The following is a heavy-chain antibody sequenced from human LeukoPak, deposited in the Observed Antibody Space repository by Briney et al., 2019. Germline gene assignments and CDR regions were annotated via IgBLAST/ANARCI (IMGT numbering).Heavy chain of an antibody. CDR3: ARGSTYYDSSGQVPFDY. D-gene: IGHD3-22*01. CDR2: ISSSSSTI. Sequence: GGLLRLSCAASGFTFSTYSMNWVRQAPGKGLEWVSYISSSSSTIYYADSVKGRFTISRDNAKNSLYLQMNSLRAEDTAVYYCARGSTYYDSSGQVPFDYWGQGTLVTVSS. V-gene: IGHV3-48*01. CDR1: GFTFSTYS. J-gene: IGHJ4*02.